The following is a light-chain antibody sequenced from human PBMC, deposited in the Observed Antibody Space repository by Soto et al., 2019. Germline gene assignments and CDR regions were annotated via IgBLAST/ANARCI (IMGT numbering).Light chain of an antibody. V-gene: IGLV2-14*01. CDR2: DVS. J-gene: IGLJ1*01. Sequence: QSALTQPASVSGSPGQSITISSTGTSSDVGGYNYVSWYQQHPGKAPKLMIYDVSNRPSGVSNRFSGSKSGNTASLTISGLQAEDEADHYCSSYTSSSTLYVFGTGTQLTVL. CDR3: SSYTSSSTLYV. CDR1: SSDVGGYNY.